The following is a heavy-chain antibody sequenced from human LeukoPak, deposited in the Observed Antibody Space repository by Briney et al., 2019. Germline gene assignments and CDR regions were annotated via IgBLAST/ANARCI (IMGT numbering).Heavy chain of an antibody. V-gene: IGHV3-33*06. CDR1: GFSFTTYG. D-gene: IGHD5-12*01. Sequence: GGSLRLSCAASGFSFTTYGMHWVRQAPGKGLEWVALIWYDGSNKYYADSVKGRFTISRDNCKNTLYLQMNSLRAEDTAVYYCAKDLGSGYVRGGYFDYWGQGTLVTVSS. CDR3: AKDLGSGYVRGGYFDY. J-gene: IGHJ4*02. CDR2: IWYDGSNK.